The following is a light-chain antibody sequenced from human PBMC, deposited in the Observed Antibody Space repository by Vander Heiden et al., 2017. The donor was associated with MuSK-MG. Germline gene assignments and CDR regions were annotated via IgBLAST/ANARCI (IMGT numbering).Light chain of an antibody. J-gene: IGLJ3*02. V-gene: IGLV8-61*01. Sequence: QTVVTQAPSLSVSPGGTVTLTCGLSSGSVFSSYYPTWYQQTPGQAPRTLIYTTDTRSSGVPGRFSGSILGNKAALTITGAQAEDESNYYCVLYMGSGLWMFGGGTKVIVL. CDR1: SGSVFSSYY. CDR2: TTD. CDR3: VLYMGSGLWM.